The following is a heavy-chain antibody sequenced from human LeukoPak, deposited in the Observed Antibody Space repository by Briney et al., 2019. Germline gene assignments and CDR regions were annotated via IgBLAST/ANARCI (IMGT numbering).Heavy chain of an antibody. D-gene: IGHD6-13*01. J-gene: IGHJ4*02. CDR3: AKGSSWLRDSYYFDY. Sequence: GGSLRLSCAASGFTFSSYAMSWVRQAPGKGLEWVSAISGSGGSTYYADSVKGRFTISRDNSKNTLYLQMNSLRAEDTAVYYCAKGSSWLRDSYYFDYWGQGTLVTVSS. CDR2: ISGSGGST. V-gene: IGHV3-23*01. CDR1: GFTFSSYA.